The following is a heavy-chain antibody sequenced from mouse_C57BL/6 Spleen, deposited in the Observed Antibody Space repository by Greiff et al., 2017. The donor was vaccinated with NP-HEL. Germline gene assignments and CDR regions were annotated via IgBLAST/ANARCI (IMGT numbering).Heavy chain of an antibody. CDR3: ASHYYGSSYWYFDV. Sequence: VQLKESGGGLVKPGGSLKLSCAASGFTFSSYTMSWVRQTPEKRLEWVATISGGGGNTYYPDSVKGRFTISRDNAKNTLYLQMSSLRSEDTALYYCASHYYGSSYWYFDVWGTGTTVTVSS. D-gene: IGHD1-1*01. CDR1: GFTFSSYT. J-gene: IGHJ1*03. CDR2: ISGGGGNT. V-gene: IGHV5-9*01.